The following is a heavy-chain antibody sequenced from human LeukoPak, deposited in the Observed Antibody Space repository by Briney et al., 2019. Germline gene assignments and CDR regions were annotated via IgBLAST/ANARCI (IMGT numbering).Heavy chain of an antibody. CDR1: GYTFTGCY. CDR3: ARAKYNWNPTPLDP. Sequence: GASVKVSCKASGYTFTGCYMHWVRQAPGQGLEWMGWINPNSGGTNYAQKFQGRVTMTRDTSISTAYMELSRLRSDDTAVYYCARAKYNWNPTPLDPWGQGTLVTVSS. D-gene: IGHD1-20*01. J-gene: IGHJ5*02. CDR2: INPNSGGT. V-gene: IGHV1-2*02.